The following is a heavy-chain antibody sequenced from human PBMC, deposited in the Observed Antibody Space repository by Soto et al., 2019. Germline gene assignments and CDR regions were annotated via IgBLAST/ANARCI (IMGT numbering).Heavy chain of an antibody. Sequence: SXTLSLTCAVYGGSFSGYYWSCIRQPPFKGLEWIGEINHSGSTNYNPSLKSRVTISVDTSKNQFSLKLSSVTAADTAVYYCARAPQGDHFDYWGQGTLVTVSS. D-gene: IGHD2-21*02. J-gene: IGHJ4*02. CDR3: ARAPQGDHFDY. V-gene: IGHV4-34*01. CDR2: INHSGST. CDR1: GGSFSGYY.